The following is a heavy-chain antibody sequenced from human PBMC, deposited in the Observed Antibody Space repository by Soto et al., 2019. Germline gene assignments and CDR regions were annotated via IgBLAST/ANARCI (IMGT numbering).Heavy chain of an antibody. CDR1: GFTFSSYA. D-gene: IGHD3-3*01. CDR2: ISYDGSNK. Sequence: GGSLRLSCAASGFTFSSYAMHCVRQAPGKVLELVAVISYDGSNKYYAYSVKGRFTISRDNSKNTLYLQMNSLRAEDTAVYYCARSLEPSLDIWGEGTMVNDSS. J-gene: IGHJ3*02. V-gene: IGHV3-30-3*01. CDR3: ARSLEPSLDI.